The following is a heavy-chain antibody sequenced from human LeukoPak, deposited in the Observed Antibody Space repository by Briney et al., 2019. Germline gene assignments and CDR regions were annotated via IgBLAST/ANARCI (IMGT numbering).Heavy chain of an antibody. CDR2: IKQDGTEK. CDR1: GFTFSSYW. J-gene: IGHJ4*02. D-gene: IGHD6-13*01. CDR3: AKSAGYSSSWYGY. Sequence: GGSLRLSCAASGFTFSSYWMSWVRQAPGKGLEWVAIIKQDGTEKYYVDSVKGRFTISRDNAKNSLYLQMSSLRAEDTAVYYCAKSAGYSSSWYGYWGQGTLVTVSS. V-gene: IGHV3-7*05.